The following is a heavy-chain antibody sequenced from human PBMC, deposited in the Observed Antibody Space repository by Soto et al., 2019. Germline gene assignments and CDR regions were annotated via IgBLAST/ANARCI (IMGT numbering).Heavy chain of an antibody. CDR1: GGSISSSNW. CDR2: IYHSGST. CDR3: ARRRYYDSSGYNFDY. Sequence: QVQLQESGPGLVKPSGTLSLTCAVSGGSISSSNWWSWVRQPPGKGLEWIGEIYHSGSTNYNPSLKSRVTISVDKSKNQCSLKLSSVTAADTAVYYCARRRYYDSSGYNFDYWGQGTLVTVSS. D-gene: IGHD3-22*01. J-gene: IGHJ4*02. V-gene: IGHV4-4*02.